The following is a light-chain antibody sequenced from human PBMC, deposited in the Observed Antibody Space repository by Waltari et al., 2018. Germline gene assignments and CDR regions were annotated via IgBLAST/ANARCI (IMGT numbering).Light chain of an antibody. CDR3: QQYDDVVLT. Sequence: EIVLTQSPGTLSLSPGERATLSCRASQSVSNNFLNWYQQKPGQAPRLLIHGASSRATGIPDRFSGSGSGTDFTLTISRLEPEDFAVYYCQQYDDVVLTFGGGTKVEI. CDR1: QSVSNNF. J-gene: IGKJ4*01. CDR2: GAS. V-gene: IGKV3-20*01.